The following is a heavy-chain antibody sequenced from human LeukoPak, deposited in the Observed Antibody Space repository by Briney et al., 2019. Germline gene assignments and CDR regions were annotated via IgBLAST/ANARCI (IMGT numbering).Heavy chain of an antibody. Sequence: GASVKVSCKASGYTFTGYYMHWVRQAPGQGLGWMGWINPNSGGTNYAQKFQGRVTMTRDTSISTAYMELSRLRSDDTAVYYCARGLAGVWEYYFDYWGQGTLVTVSS. CDR2: INPNSGGT. D-gene: IGHD3-10*01. CDR1: GYTFTGYY. V-gene: IGHV1-2*02. CDR3: ARGLAGVWEYYFDY. J-gene: IGHJ4*02.